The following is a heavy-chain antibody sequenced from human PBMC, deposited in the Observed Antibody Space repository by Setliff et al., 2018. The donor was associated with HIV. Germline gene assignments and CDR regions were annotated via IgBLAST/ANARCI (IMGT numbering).Heavy chain of an antibody. Sequence: GASVKVSCKASGYTFTSYGISWVRQAPGQGLEWMGWISAYNGNTNYAQKLQGRVTMTTDTSTSTAYMELRSLRSDDTAVYYCATDQISDGSGSYPKSYFDYWGQGTLVTVSS. CDR1: GYTFTSYG. D-gene: IGHD3-10*01. CDR3: ATDQISDGSGSYPKSYFDY. V-gene: IGHV1-18*01. J-gene: IGHJ4*02. CDR2: ISAYNGNT.